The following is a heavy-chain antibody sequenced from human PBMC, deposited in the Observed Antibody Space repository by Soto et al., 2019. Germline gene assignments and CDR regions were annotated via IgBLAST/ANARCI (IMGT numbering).Heavy chain of an antibody. CDR3: AKVDCSTTNCYWNDAFDI. CDR1: GFTFSSYG. J-gene: IGHJ3*02. V-gene: IGHV3-30*18. CDR2: VSYDGSNT. D-gene: IGHD2-2*01. Sequence: LRLSCAASGFTFSSYGMHWVRQAPGKGLEWVAVVSYDGSNTYYADSVKGRFTISRDNSKNTLYLQMNSLRAEDTAVYYCAKVDCSTTNCYWNDAFDIWGQGTMVTVSS.